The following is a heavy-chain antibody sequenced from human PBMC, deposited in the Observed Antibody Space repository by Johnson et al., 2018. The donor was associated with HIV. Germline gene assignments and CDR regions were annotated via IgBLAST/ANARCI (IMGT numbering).Heavy chain of an antibody. Sequence: QMLLVESGGGVVQPGGSLRLSCAASGFSFGSYGMHWVRQAPGKGLEWVAFIRYDGTKKYYADSVKGRFTISRDISKNTLSLQMNSLRAEDTAVYYCARDRRLADAFDIWGQGTMVTVSS. CDR2: IRYDGTKK. V-gene: IGHV3-30*02. J-gene: IGHJ3*02. CDR1: GFSFGSYG. CDR3: ARDRRLADAFDI. D-gene: IGHD5-12*01.